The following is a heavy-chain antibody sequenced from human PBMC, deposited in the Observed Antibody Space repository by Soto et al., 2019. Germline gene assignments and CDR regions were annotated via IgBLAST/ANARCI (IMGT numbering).Heavy chain of an antibody. CDR3: AREEYYYGSGAFFDY. Sequence: QVQLVQSGAEVKKPGSSVKVSCKASGGTFSSYTISWVRQAPGQGLEWMGRIIPILGIANYAQKFQGRVRITADKSSNTAYMELSSLRSEDTAVYYCAREEYYYGSGAFFDYWGQGTLVTVSS. J-gene: IGHJ4*02. D-gene: IGHD3-10*01. CDR1: GGTFSSYT. V-gene: IGHV1-69*08. CDR2: IIPILGIA.